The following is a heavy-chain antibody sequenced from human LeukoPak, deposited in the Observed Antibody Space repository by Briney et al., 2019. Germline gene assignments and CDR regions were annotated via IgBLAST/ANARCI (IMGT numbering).Heavy chain of an antibody. CDR2: ISTSSHYM. J-gene: IGHJ4*02. Sequence: PGGSLRLSCAASGFTFSTYTMNWVRQAPGKGLEWVSSISTSSHYMYYADSVKGRFTIPRDDAKNPLYLQMDSLRAEDTAVYYCSRVGTSTWYVLYYFDYWGPGALVTVSS. V-gene: IGHV3-21*01. CDR1: GFTFSTYT. D-gene: IGHD6-13*01. CDR3: SRVGTSTWYVLYYFDY.